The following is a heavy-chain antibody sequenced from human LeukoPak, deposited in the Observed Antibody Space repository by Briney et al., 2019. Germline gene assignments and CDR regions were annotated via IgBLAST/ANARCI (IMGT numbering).Heavy chain of an antibody. CDR3: ARSPRDGYHDAFDI. CDR2: IYPGDSDT. J-gene: IGHJ3*02. Sequence: GESLKISCKGSGYSFSRYWIGWVRQMPGKGLEWMGIIYPGDSDTKYSPSFQGQVTISADKPISTAYLQWSSLKASDTAMYYCARSPRDGYHDAFDIWGQGTMVTVSS. V-gene: IGHV5-51*04. CDR1: GYSFSRYW. D-gene: IGHD5-24*01.